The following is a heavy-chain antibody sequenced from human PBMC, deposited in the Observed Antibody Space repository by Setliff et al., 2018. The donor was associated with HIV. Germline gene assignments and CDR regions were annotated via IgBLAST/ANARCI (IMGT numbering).Heavy chain of an antibody. J-gene: IGHJ4*02. D-gene: IGHD3-10*01. CDR1: GGSFSDYY. CDR3: ARQGGYNSPLMV. CDR2: IKHSGST. Sequence: SETLSLTCAVHGGSFSDYYWTWIRQPPGKGLEWIGEIKHSGSTNYNPSLMSRVSISPDTSKNQFSLKLTSVTAADTAVYYCARQGGYNSPLMVWGQGKLVTVSS. V-gene: IGHV4-34*09.